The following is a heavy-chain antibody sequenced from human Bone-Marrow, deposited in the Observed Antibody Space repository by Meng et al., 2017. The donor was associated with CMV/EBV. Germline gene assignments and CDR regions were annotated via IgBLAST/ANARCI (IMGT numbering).Heavy chain of an antibody. CDR1: GFTFSSYA. J-gene: IGHJ4*02. CDR3: ARDPRPRYYYDSSPL. Sequence: GESLKISCAASGFTFSSYAMSWVRQAPGKGLEWVSVIYSGGSSTNYADSVKGRFTSSKDNSKNTLYLQMNSLRAEDTAVYYCARDPRPRYYYDSSPLWGQGTLVTVSS. D-gene: IGHD3-22*01. CDR2: IYSGGSST. V-gene: IGHV3-23*03.